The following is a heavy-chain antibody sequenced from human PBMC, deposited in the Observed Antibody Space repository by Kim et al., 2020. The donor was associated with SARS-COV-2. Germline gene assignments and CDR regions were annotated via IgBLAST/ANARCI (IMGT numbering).Heavy chain of an antibody. J-gene: IGHJ5*02. V-gene: IGHV3-73*01. Sequence: AYAASVNGRFTISRNDSTTTAYLQMNSLKTEDTAVYYCTRLGSSWQTFDPWGQGTLVTVSS. D-gene: IGHD6-13*01. CDR3: TRLGSSWQTFDP.